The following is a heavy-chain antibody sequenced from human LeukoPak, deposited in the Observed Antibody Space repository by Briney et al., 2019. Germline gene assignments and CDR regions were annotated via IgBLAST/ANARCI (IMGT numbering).Heavy chain of an antibody. Sequence: SQTLSLTCAISGDSVSSNSAAWNWIRQSPSRGLEWLGRTYYRSKWYNDYAVSVKSRITINPDTSKNQFSLQLNSVTPENTAVYYCARDREPVAGSSRWTPGHWFDPWGQGTLVIVSS. V-gene: IGHV6-1*01. J-gene: IGHJ5*02. CDR3: ARDREPVAGSSRWTPGHWFDP. D-gene: IGHD6-13*01. CDR1: GDSVSSNSAA. CDR2: TYYRSKWYN.